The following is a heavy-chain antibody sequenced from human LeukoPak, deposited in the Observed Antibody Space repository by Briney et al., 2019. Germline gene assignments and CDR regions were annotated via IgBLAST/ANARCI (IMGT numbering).Heavy chain of an antibody. CDR1: GGTFSSYA. CDR3: ARDVPPGTAIPLDY. J-gene: IGHJ4*02. CDR2: IIPIFGTA. Sequence: SVRVSCKASGGTFSSYAISWVRQAPGQGLEWMGGIIPIFGTANYAQKFQGRVTITADESTSTAYMELSSLRSEDTAVYYCARDVPPGTAIPLDYWGQGTLVTVSS. V-gene: IGHV1-69*13. D-gene: IGHD5-18*01.